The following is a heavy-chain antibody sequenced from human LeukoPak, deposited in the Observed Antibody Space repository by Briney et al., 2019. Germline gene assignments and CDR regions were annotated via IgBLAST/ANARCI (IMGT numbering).Heavy chain of an antibody. V-gene: IGHV3-7*01. CDR1: GFTFSSYW. CDR2: IKRDGSEK. CDR3: ARDQTRVTTDY. J-gene: IGHJ4*02. Sequence: GGSLRLSCAASGFTFSSYWMSWVRQAPGKGLEWVANIKRDGSEKYYVDSVKGRFTISRNNAKNSLYLQMNSLRAEDTVVYYCARDQTRVTTDYWGQGPWSPSPQ. D-gene: IGHD4-17*01.